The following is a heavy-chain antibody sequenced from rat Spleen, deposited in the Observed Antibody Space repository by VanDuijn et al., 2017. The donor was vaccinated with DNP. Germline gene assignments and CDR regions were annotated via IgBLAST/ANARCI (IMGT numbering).Heavy chain of an antibody. CDR3: ARGSGTYYWYFDF. Sequence: EVQLVESGGDLVQPGRSLELSCVASGFTFSYYWMAWIRQVPGKGLEWIASITSGSGSTSYLDSVRGRFTISRDNAKNTLYLQMNSLRSEDTATYYCARGSGTYYWYFDFWGPGTMVTVSS. D-gene: IGHD5-1*01. CDR1: GFTFSYYW. V-gene: IGHV5-31*01. J-gene: IGHJ1*01. CDR2: ITSGSGST.